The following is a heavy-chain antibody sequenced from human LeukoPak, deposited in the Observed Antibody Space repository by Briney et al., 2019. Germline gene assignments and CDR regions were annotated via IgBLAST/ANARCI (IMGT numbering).Heavy chain of an antibody. J-gene: IGHJ4*02. V-gene: IGHV3-23*01. CDR2: ISGSGGST. Sequence: GGSLRLSCAASGFTFSSYWMHWVRQAPGEGLEWVSAISGSGGSTYYADSVKGRFTTSRDNSKNTLYLQMNILRAEDTAVYYCAKGPTSGNYYDSSGYYPHFDCWGQGTLVTVSS. D-gene: IGHD3-22*01. CDR1: GFTFSSYW. CDR3: AKGPTSGNYYDSSGYYPHFDC.